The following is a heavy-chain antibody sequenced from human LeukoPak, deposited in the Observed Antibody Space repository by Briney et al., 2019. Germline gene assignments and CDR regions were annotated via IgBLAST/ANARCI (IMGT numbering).Heavy chain of an antibody. D-gene: IGHD3-10*01. CDR2: INHSGST. CDR3: AKHVRPQFTKRDRGGLLRVWDV. J-gene: IGHJ6*04. Sequence: PSETLSLTCAVYGGSFSGYYWSWIRQPPGKGLEWIGEINHSGSTNYNPSLKSRVTISVDTSKNQFSLKLSSVTAADTAVYYCAKHVRPQFTKRDRGGLLRVWDVWGKGTTVTISS. CDR1: GGSFSGYY. V-gene: IGHV4-34*01.